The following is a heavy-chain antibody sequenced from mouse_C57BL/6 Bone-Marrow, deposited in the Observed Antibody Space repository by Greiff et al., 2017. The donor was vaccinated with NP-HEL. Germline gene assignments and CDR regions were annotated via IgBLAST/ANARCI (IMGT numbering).Heavy chain of an antibody. V-gene: IGHV1-47*01. J-gene: IGHJ1*03. CDR3: ARSYYVSRAYWYFDV. D-gene: IGHD1-1*01. Sequence: QVQLQQSGAELVKPGASVKMSCKASGYTFTTYPIEWMKQNHGKSLEWIGNFHPYNDDTKYNEKFKGKATLTVEKSSSTVYLELSRLTSDDSAVYSCARSYYVSRAYWYFDVRGTGTTVTVSS. CDR2: FHPYNDDT. CDR1: GYTFTTYP.